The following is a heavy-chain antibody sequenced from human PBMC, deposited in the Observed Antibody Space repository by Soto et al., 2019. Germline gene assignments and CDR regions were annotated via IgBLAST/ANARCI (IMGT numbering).Heavy chain of an antibody. CDR1: GDTFTSYD. V-gene: IGHV1-2*04. CDR2: INPNSGGT. CDR3: ARDSWHLVATIFFRGDDGPNGEFYI. J-gene: IGHJ3*02. Sequence: ASGKVSCKASGDTFTSYDMHWGRQAPGQGLEWMGWINPNSGGTNYAQKFQGWVTMTRDTSISTAYMELSRLRSDDTAVYYFARDSWHLVATIFFRGDDGPNGEFYILGQGKTVTIS. D-gene: IGHD5-12*01.